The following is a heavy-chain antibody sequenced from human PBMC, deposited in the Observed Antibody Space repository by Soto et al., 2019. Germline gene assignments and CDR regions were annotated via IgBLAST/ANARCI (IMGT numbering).Heavy chain of an antibody. Sequence: EAQLVESGGGLVKPGGSLRLACAASGFTFSTYTLNWVRQAPGKGLEWVFSFSTSGDSTYYEDSLRGRFTISRDNARASLYLQMDSLRVEDTAMYYCTRDGEPLWGQGTMVTVSS. J-gene: IGHJ3*01. V-gene: IGHV3-21*01. CDR3: TRDGEPL. CDR2: FSTSGDST. CDR1: GFTFSTYT. D-gene: IGHD3-3*01.